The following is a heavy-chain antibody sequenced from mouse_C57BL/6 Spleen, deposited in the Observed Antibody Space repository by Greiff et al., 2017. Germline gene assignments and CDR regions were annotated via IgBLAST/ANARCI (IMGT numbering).Heavy chain of an antibody. CDR3: TTWRQLRPLDY. CDR2: IDPENGDT. Sequence: VQLQQSGAELVRPGASVKLSCTASGFNIKDDYMHWVKQRPEQGLEWIGWIDPENGDTEYASKLQGKATITADTSSNTAYLQLSSLTSEDTAVYYCTTWRQLRPLDYWGQGTTLTVSS. CDR1: GFNIKDDY. J-gene: IGHJ2*01. D-gene: IGHD3-2*02. V-gene: IGHV14-4*01.